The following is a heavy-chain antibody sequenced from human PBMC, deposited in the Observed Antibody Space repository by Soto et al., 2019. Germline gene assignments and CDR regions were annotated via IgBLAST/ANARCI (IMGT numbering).Heavy chain of an antibody. Sequence: SVKVSCKASGGTFSSYAISWVRQAPGQVLEWMGGIIPIFGTANYAQRFQGRVTITADESTSTAYMELSSLRSEDTAVYYCARARYHSSGWYRNWFDPWGQGTLVTVSS. CDR3: ARARYHSSGWYRNWFDP. V-gene: IGHV1-69*13. J-gene: IGHJ5*02. CDR1: GGTFSSYA. CDR2: IIPIFGTA. D-gene: IGHD6-19*01.